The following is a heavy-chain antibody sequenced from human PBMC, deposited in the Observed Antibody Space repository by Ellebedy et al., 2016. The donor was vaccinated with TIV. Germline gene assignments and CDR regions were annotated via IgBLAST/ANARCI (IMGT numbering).Heavy chain of an antibody. V-gene: IGHV4-34*01. CDR3: AREWGGHSSESFDY. D-gene: IGHD3-22*01. Sequence: MPSETLSLTCAVHGGSLSSFFWSWIRQPPGRGLEWIGEINHRGSADYNPSLKSRVTISVDPSKNQFSLQLKSTTAADTAVYYRAREWGGHSSESFDYWGQGTLVTVSS. CDR1: GGSLSSFF. CDR2: INHRGSA. J-gene: IGHJ4*02.